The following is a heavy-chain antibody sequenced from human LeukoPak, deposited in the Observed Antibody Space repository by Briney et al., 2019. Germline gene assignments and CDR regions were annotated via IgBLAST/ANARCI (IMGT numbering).Heavy chain of an antibody. V-gene: IGHV1-8*01. Sequence: ASVKVSCKASGYTFTSYDINWVRQATGQGLEWMGWMNPNSGNTGYAQKFQGRVTMTRNTSISTAYMELSSLRSEDTAVYYCASMGYCSGGSCYTYYYYGMDVWGQGTTVTVSS. CDR2: MNPNSGNT. D-gene: IGHD2-15*01. CDR3: ASMGYCSGGSCYTYYYYGMDV. J-gene: IGHJ6*02. CDR1: GYTFTSYD.